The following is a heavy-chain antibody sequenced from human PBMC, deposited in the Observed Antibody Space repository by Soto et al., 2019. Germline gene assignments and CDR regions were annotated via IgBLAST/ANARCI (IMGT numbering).Heavy chain of an antibody. CDR3: ARDPPTYYYDSSESRMDV. D-gene: IGHD3-22*01. CDR1: GYTFTSYY. Sequence: ASVNVSCKASGYTFTSYYMHWVRQAPGQGLEWMGIINPSGGSTSYAQKFQGRVTMTRDTSTSTVYMELSSLRSEDTAVYYCARDPPTYYYDSSESRMDVWGQWTTVTGSS. V-gene: IGHV1-46*01. J-gene: IGHJ6*02. CDR2: INPSGGST.